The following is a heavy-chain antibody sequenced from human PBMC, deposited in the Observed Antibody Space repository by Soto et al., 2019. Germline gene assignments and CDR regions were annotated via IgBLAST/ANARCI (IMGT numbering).Heavy chain of an antibody. V-gene: IGHV3-74*01. CDR2: INNEGSST. D-gene: IGHD3-10*01. J-gene: IGHJ5*02. CDR1: GFTFRCQW. CDR3: ARDQGVMLRGTNWFDP. Sequence: PGGSLKLSFAAPGFTFRCQWIHWVRQAPGKGVIWVSRINNEGSSTKHADTVKGRNNNSRDNAKNSLYLQMNILRAEDTAVFYCARDQGVMLRGTNWFDPWGQGTLVTVSS.